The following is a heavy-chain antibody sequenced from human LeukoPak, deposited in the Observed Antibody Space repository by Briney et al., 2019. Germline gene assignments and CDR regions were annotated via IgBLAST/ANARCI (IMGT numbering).Heavy chain of an antibody. J-gene: IGHJ6*02. CDR3: ARGYLVGSYYDFWSGYYTVYYYGMDV. V-gene: IGHV4-39*07. D-gene: IGHD3-3*01. CDR1: GDSISSSGYY. Sequence: PSETLSLTCSVSGDSISSSGYYWGWIRQPPGKGLEWIGSMYYSGSTFFNPSLKSRVTLSMDSSKNQFSLRLSSVTAADTAVYYCARGYLVGSYYDFWSGYYTVYYYGMDVWGQGTTVTVSS. CDR2: MYYSGST.